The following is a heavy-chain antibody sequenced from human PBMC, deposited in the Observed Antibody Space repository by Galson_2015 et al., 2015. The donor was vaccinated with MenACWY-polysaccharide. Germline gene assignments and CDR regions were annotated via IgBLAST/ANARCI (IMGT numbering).Heavy chain of an antibody. Sequence: SVKVSCKASGHSFSSYDINWVRQTTGQGLEWMGWIKPNSGDTNYAQKFQGRVTLTRDTSINTAYIELSSLRSDDTAVYYCAKSRGAAAADYWGQGTLVTVSS. D-gene: IGHD6-13*01. V-gene: IGHV1-2*02. CDR2: IKPNSGDT. CDR3: AKSRGAAAADY. J-gene: IGHJ4*02. CDR1: GHSFSSYD.